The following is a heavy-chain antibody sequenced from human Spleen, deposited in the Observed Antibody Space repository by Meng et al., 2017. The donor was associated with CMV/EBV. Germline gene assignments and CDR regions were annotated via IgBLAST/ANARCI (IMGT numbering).Heavy chain of an antibody. J-gene: IGHJ4*02. V-gene: IGHV4-31*02. CDR3: AREGDYGDYVDY. CDR1: GCSLNSGAYY. Sequence: VSGCSLNSGAYYWSWIRQHPEKGLEWIGFIYYSGNTYYNPSLKSRVSISVDTSKNQFSLNLTSVTAADTAMYYCAREGDYGDYVDYWGQGTLVTVSS. D-gene: IGHD4-17*01. CDR2: IYYSGNT.